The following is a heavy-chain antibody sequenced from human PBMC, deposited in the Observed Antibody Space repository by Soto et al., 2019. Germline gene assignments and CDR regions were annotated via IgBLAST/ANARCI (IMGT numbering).Heavy chain of an antibody. CDR1: GFTFSSYG. D-gene: IGHD1-1*01. CDR3: ARKPETGTTVPFDY. V-gene: IGHV3-30*03. CDR2: ISYDGTEK. J-gene: IGHJ4*02. Sequence: GGSLRLSCAASGFTFSSYGMHWVRQAPGKGLEWVAVISYDGTEKYHADSVKGRFTISRDNSKNTLYLQVNGLRAEDTAVYYCARKPETGTTVPFDYWGQGTLVTVSS.